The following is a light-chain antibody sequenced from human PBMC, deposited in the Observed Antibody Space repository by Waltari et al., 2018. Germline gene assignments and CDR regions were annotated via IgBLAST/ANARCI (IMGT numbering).Light chain of an antibody. V-gene: IGLV2-14*03. CDR3: GSYRDDSVFLL. J-gene: IGLJ2*01. CDR1: PNPIGYYVY. Sequence: ALTQPASMSGAPGRSLTTSCTGTPNPIGYYVYVTWYQERPVKVPQLIIFDVNQRPSGISHRFSGSKSDTTAYLNISGLQAEDEAIDYCGSYRDDSVFLLFGGGTRLTVL. CDR2: DVN.